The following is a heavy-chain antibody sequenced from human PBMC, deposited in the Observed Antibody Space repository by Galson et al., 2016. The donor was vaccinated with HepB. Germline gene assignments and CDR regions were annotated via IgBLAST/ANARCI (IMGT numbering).Heavy chain of an antibody. CDR3: ARDPRKIRYQLLEIYYYYYAMDV. V-gene: IGHV1-18*01. D-gene: IGHD2-2*01. J-gene: IGHJ6*02. Sequence: SVKVSCKASGYTFTTYGISWVRQAPGQGLEWMGWISAYNGNPNYAQKLQGRVIMTTDTSTSTAYMELRSLRSDDTAVYYCARDPRKIRYQLLEIYYYYYAMDVWGQGTTVTVSS. CDR2: ISAYNGNP. CDR1: GYTFTTYG.